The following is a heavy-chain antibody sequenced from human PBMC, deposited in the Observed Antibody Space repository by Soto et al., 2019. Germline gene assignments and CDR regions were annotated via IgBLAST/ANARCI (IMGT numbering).Heavy chain of an antibody. CDR1: GFSFSYFG. V-gene: IGHV3-30*18. CDR3: GKDWGDGKNPMDS. D-gene: IGHD3-10*01. Sequence: QVQLVESGGGVVQPGTSLRLSCAASGFSFSYFGMHWVRQAPGKGLDWVALILSDGRNEYYADSVKGRFFISRDNSKKTLYLQMNSLSAVYTDVYYCGKDWGDGKNPMDSWGQGTLVTVSS. J-gene: IGHJ4*02. CDR2: ILSDGRNE.